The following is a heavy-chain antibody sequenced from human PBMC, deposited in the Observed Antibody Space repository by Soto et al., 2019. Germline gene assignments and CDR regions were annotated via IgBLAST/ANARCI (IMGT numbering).Heavy chain of an antibody. CDR1: GGTFSSYA. J-gene: IGHJ5*02. CDR3: ARSYCSSTSCYRGSFGP. CDR2: IIPIFGTA. Sequence: QVQLVQSGAEVKKPGSSVKVSCKASGGTFSSYAISWVRQAPGQGLEWMGGIIPIFGTANYAQKFQGRVTITADGSTSTAHMDVRRLRSEDTAGYYCARSYCSSTSCYRGSFGPWGQGTLVTGSS. V-gene: IGHV1-69*01. D-gene: IGHD2-2*01.